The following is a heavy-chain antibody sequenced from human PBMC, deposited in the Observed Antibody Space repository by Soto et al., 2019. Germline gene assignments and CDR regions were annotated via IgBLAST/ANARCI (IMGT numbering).Heavy chain of an antibody. Sequence: QLQLQESGPGLVKPSETLSLTCTVSGGSISNSSYYWGWIRQPPGKGLEWIGSIYYSGSTYYNPSLKSRVTISVDTSKNQFSLKLSSVTAADTAVYYCARGDGYNFPRWGQGTLVTVSS. CDR2: IYYSGST. CDR1: GGSISNSSYY. V-gene: IGHV4-39*01. D-gene: IGHD5-12*01. J-gene: IGHJ4*02. CDR3: ARGDGYNFPR.